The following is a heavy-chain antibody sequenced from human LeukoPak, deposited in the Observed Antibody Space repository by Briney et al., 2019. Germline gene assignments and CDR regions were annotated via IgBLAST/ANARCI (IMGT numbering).Heavy chain of an antibody. CDR2: IKEDGREK. CDR1: GFTVSSNY. CDR3: ARDKEGGSNDH. J-gene: IGHJ4*02. D-gene: IGHD2-15*01. Sequence: GGSLRLSCAASGFTVSSNYVSWVRQAPGKGLEWVANIKEDGREKKYVDSVKDRFTISRDNTKNSVYLQMSGLRVDDTAIYYCARDKEGGSNDHWGQGTLVTVSS. V-gene: IGHV3-7*01.